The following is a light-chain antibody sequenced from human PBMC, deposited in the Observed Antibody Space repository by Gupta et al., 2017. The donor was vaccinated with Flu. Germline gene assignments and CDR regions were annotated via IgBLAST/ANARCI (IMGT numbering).Light chain of an antibody. J-gene: IGLJ2*01. CDR2: DVT. Sequence: SALTQPRSVSGSPGQSVTIFCTGTSSDVGGDNYVSLYQQHPGKAPKVMIYDVTKRPSGVPHRFSGSKSGNTASLTISGRKEEEEADYYCYAYAGSDKEVFGGGTKLTVL. V-gene: IGLV2-11*01. CDR1: SSDVGGDNY. CDR3: YAYAGSDKEV.